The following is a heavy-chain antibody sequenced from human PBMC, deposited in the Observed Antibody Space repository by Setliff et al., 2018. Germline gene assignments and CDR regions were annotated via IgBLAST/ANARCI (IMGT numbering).Heavy chain of an antibody. D-gene: IGHD3-3*01. CDR1: GFTFSDYY. CDR2: ISSSGSLI. CDR3: ARDRRAEMYNFWSGSLEY. Sequence: GGSLRLSCATSGFTFSDYYMSWIRQTPGKGLEWVAYISSSGSLIYYPDSVKGRFTISRDNAKKSVDLQMNSLRAEDTAVYYCARDRRAEMYNFWSGSLEYWGQGTLVTVSS. J-gene: IGHJ4*02. V-gene: IGHV3-11*01.